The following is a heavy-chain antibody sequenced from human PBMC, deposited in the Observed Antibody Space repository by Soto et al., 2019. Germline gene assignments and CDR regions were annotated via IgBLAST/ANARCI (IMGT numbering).Heavy chain of an antibody. J-gene: IGHJ6*02. CDR1: GFTFSSYG. Sequence: ESGGGVVQPGRSLRLSCAASGFTFSSYGMHWVRQAPGKGLEWVAVISYDGSNKYYADSVKGRFTISRDNSKNTLYLQMNSLRAEDTAVYYCAKDRVTYYYYYGMDVWGQGTTVTVSS. V-gene: IGHV3-30*18. CDR2: ISYDGSNK. CDR3: AKDRVTYYYYYGMDV. D-gene: IGHD5-18*01.